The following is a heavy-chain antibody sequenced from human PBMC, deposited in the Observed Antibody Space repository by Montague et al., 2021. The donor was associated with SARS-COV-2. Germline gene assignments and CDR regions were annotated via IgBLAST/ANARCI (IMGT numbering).Heavy chain of an antibody. D-gene: IGHD3-22*01. J-gene: IGHJ6*02. CDR1: GGSISSYY. CDR2: FYYIGST. V-gene: IGHV4-59*08. CDR3: ARHDTVAVYDSSGYHYYYGMDV. Sequence: SETLSLTCTVSGGSISSYYWSWIRQPPGKGLEWIGYFYYIGSTNYNPSLKSRVTMSLDTSKNQFSLKLTSVTAADTAVYYCARHDTVAVYDSSGYHYYYGMDVWGQGTTVTVSS.